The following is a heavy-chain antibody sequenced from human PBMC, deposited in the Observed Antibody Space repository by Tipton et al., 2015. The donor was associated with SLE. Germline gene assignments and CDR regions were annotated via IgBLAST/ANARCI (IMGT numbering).Heavy chain of an antibody. CDR3: AERYDTFEI. J-gene: IGHJ3*02. CDR1: GYTFTSYA. D-gene: IGHD1-1*01. CDR2: INPYTGNT. V-gene: IGHV1-18*01. Sequence: QLVQSGAEIKKPGASVKVSCKASGYTFTSYAISWVRQAPGQGLEWMGWINPYTGNTDYAQKVQGRVTMTTDTSRSTAYLDLRSLGPDDKAVYYCAERYDTFEIWGQGTMVSVSS.